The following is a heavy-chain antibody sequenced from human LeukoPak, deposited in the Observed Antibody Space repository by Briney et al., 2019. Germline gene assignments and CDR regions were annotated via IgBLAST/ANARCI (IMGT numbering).Heavy chain of an antibody. V-gene: IGHV3-48*03. Sequence: PGGSLRLSCAASGFTFSSYEMNWVRQAPGKGLEWVSYISSSRSTIYYADSVKGRFTISRDNAKNSLYLQMNSLRAEDTAVYYCTAFYTRLTDYWGQGTLVTVSS. CDR1: GFTFSSYE. CDR3: TAFYTRLTDY. J-gene: IGHJ4*02. CDR2: ISSSRSTI. D-gene: IGHD2/OR15-2a*01.